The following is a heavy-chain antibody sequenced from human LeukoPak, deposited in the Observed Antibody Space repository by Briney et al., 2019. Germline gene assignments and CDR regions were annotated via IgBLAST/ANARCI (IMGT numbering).Heavy chain of an antibody. CDR3: ARKRTMVRGVVADY. CDR2: IYTSGST. V-gene: IGHV4-4*07. CDR1: GGSISSYY. D-gene: IGHD3-10*01. Sequence: PSETLSLTCTVSGGSISSYYWSWIRQPAGKGLEWIGRIYTSGSTNYNPSLKSRVTMSVDTSKNQFSLKLSSVTAADTAVYYCARKRTMVRGVVADYWGQGTLVTVSS. J-gene: IGHJ4*02.